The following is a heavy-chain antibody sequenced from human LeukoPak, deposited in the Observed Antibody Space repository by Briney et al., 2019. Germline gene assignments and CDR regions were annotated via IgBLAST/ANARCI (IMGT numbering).Heavy chain of an antibody. J-gene: IGHJ6*02. Sequence: ASVKVSCKVSGYTLTELSMHWVRQAPGKGLEWMGGFDPEDGETIYAQKFQGRVTMTEDTSTDTAYMGLSSLRSEDTAVYYCARRYCSSISCYGQAYYYGMDVWGQGTTVTVSS. V-gene: IGHV1-24*01. CDR3: ARRYCSSISCYGQAYYYGMDV. CDR1: GYTLTELS. D-gene: IGHD2-2*01. CDR2: FDPEDGET.